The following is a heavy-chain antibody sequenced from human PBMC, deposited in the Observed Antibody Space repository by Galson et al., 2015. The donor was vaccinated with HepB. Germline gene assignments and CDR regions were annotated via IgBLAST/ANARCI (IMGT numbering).Heavy chain of an antibody. Sequence: ETLSLTCPVSGGSISTSPYYWAWIRQPPGKGLEWIGTTYYSGSTYYNPSLESRVTISIDTSKNHWSLKLSSVTAADTAVYYCASLRGEQLVAYDLWGPGTMVTVSS. J-gene: IGHJ3*01. CDR1: GGSISTSPYY. CDR2: TYYSGST. CDR3: ASLRGEQLVAYDL. V-gene: IGHV4-39*02. D-gene: IGHD6-6*01.